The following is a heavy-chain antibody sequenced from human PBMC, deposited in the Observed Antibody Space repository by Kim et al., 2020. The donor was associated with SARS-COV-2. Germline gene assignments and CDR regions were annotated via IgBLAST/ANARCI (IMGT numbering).Heavy chain of an antibody. CDR2: INAGNGNT. V-gene: IGHV1-3*01. J-gene: IGHJ4*02. Sequence: ASVKVSCKASGYTFTSYAMHWVRQAPGQRLEWMGWINAGNGNTKYSQKFQGRVTITRDTSASTAYMELSSLRSEDTAVYYCARSRSVQAVAEHDYWGQGTLVTVSS. D-gene: IGHD6-19*01. CDR1: GYTFTSYA. CDR3: ARSRSVQAVAEHDY.